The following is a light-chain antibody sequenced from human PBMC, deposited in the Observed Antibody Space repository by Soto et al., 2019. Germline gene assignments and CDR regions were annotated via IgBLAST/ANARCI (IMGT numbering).Light chain of an antibody. Sequence: DIQMTQSPSTLSASVGDRVTITCRASQSISSYLNWYQQKPGKAPKLLIYAASSLQSGVPSRFSGSGSGTDSTLTISILQPEDFATYYCQQSYSTPFTVGPGTKVDIK. J-gene: IGKJ3*01. CDR2: AAS. V-gene: IGKV1-39*01. CDR1: QSISSY. CDR3: QQSYSTPFT.